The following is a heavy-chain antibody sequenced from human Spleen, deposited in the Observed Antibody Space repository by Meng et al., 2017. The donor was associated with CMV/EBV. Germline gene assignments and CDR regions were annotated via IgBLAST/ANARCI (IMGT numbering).Heavy chain of an antibody. V-gene: IGHV4-30-4*08. CDR3: GRGGDGGFYYFDY. CDR2: IYYSGST. D-gene: IGHD4-23*01. J-gene: IGHJ4*02. Sequence: PVSGAGPVEPSPTLSPTWTVAGGSISSGCYYWSWIRQPLGKGLEWIRYIYYSGSTSYNPSLKSLVTISVDTSKHQFSLKLSSVTAADTAVYYCGRGGDGGFYYFDYWGQGTLVTVSS. CDR1: GGSISSGCYY.